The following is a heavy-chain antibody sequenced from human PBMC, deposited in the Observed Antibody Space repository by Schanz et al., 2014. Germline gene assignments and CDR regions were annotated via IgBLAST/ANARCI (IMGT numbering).Heavy chain of an antibody. CDR1: GHPFTAYY. CDR3: ARGNTIFGVVILGWLDP. J-gene: IGHJ5*02. CDR2: ISTYTGNT. V-gene: IGHV1-18*04. Sequence: QVQLVQSGAEVKKPGASVKVSCKASGHPFTAYYMHWVRQAPGQGLEWMGWISTYTGNTNYAQRLQDRVTMTTDTSTSTAYMELRSLRSDDTAIYYCARGNTIFGVVILGWLDPWGQGTLVTVSS. D-gene: IGHD3-3*01.